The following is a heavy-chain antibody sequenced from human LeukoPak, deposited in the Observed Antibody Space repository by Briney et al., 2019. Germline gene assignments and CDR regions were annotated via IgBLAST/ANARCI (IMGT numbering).Heavy chain of an antibody. D-gene: IGHD3-3*01. Sequence: ASVKVSCKASGYTFTGYYMHWVRQAPGQGLEWMGRINPNSGGTNYAQKFQGRVTMTRDTSISTAYMELSRLRSDGTAVYYCARESRRFLEWYIDYWGQGTLVTVSS. J-gene: IGHJ4*02. CDR1: GYTFTGYY. CDR3: ARESRRFLEWYIDY. V-gene: IGHV1-2*06. CDR2: INPNSGGT.